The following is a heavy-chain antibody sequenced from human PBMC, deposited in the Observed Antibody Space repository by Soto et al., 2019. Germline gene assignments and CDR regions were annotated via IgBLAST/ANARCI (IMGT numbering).Heavy chain of an antibody. Sequence: QVQLQESGPGLVKPSQTLSLTCPVSGGSISSGGYYWSWIRPPPGKGLEWIGYIYYSGSTYYTPSLKRRVTISVDTSKNQCSRKLSSVTAADTAVYYCARGLYCSGGSCSPENWFDPWGQGTLVTVSS. CDR1: GGSISSGGYY. CDR2: IYYSGST. V-gene: IGHV4-31*03. D-gene: IGHD2-15*01. CDR3: ARGLYCSGGSCSPENWFDP. J-gene: IGHJ5*02.